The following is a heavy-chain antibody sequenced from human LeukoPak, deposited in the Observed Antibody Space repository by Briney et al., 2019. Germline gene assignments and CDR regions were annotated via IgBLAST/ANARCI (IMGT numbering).Heavy chain of an antibody. CDR3: AKDQLITQLAVTAPFDN. CDR2: IAYNGRD. J-gene: IGHJ4*02. Sequence: HPGGSLRLSCAASGFTFTTYGMNWVRQAPGKGLEWVAFIAYNGRDKFADSVKGRFTISRDNSKNTVYLQMNSLRAEDTVVYYCAKDQLITQLAVTAPFDNWGQGTLVTVSS. D-gene: IGHD4-23*01. CDR1: GFTFTTYG. V-gene: IGHV3-30*02.